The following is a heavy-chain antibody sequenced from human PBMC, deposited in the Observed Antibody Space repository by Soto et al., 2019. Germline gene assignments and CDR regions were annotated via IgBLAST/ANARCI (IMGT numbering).Heavy chain of an antibody. V-gene: IGHV4-59*02. D-gene: IGHD6-19*01. CDR2: THNSGNT. J-gene: IGHJ4*02. CDR1: GGSVSSDY. Sequence: SETLSLTCTVSGGSVSSDYWSWIRQPPGKGLEWIGYTHNSGNTDYNPSLKSRVTISLDASRNEFSLSLRSVTAADTAVYYCAKGGWYEDHWGQGTLVTVS. CDR3: AKGGWYEDH.